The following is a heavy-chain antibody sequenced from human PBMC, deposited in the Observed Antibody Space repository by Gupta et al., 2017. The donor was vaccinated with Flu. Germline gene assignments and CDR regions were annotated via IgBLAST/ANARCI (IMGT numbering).Heavy chain of an antibody. CDR3: ARRVLVRGQGNNWFDP. CDR1: YD. J-gene: IGHJ5*02. D-gene: IGHD3-10*01. Sequence: YDWGWVRQPPGKGLEWMGSIYYSGATYYNPSLKNRVTISAETSQSRLSLRLNSRTAADTAMDYCARRVLVRGQGNNWFDPWGQGTLVTVSS. V-gene: IGHV4-39*01. CDR2: IYYSGAT.